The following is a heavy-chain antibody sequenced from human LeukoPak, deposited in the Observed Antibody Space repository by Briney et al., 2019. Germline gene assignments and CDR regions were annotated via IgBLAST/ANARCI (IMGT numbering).Heavy chain of an antibody. CDR1: GFTFSSSW. J-gene: IGHJ4*02. V-gene: IGHV3-7*01. Sequence: GGSLRLSCGASGFTFSSSWMYWVRQAPGKGLEWVANIKQDGSEEYYVDSVKGRFTISRNNAKNSLYLQMNSLRAEDTAVYYCARDLGIAVAGTLDYWGQGTLVTVSS. CDR2: IKQDGSEE. D-gene: IGHD6-19*01. CDR3: ARDLGIAVAGTLDY.